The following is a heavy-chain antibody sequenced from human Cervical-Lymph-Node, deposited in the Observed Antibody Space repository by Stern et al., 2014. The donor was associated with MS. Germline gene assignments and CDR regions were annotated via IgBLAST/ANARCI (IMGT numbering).Heavy chain of an antibody. CDR2: IYASGNT. CDR3: ATSGGRRGDFRDY. CDR1: GGSVSTYNYY. Sequence: QVQLQESGPGLVKPSQTLSLTCTVSGGSVSTYNYYWTWIRQPAGKGLEGIGRIYASGNTNYNPSLKGRVTISLDTSRNQFSLKLTSVTAADTAVYYCATSGGRRGDFRDYWGQGTLVTVSS. D-gene: IGHD4-17*01. V-gene: IGHV4-61*02. J-gene: IGHJ4*02.